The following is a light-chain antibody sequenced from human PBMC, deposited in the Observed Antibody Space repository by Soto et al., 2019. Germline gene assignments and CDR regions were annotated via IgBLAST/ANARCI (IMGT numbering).Light chain of an antibody. Sequence: QSALTPPPSASGSPGQSVTISCTGTKNDIGVYDFVSWYQHHPGKAPRLIIYEVVQRPSGVPDRFSGSKSGNTASLTVSGLQAADEGDYFCKSYAGSNTYVFGSGTKLTVL. CDR1: KNDIGVYDF. J-gene: IGLJ1*01. CDR3: KSYAGSNTYV. CDR2: EVV. V-gene: IGLV2-8*01.